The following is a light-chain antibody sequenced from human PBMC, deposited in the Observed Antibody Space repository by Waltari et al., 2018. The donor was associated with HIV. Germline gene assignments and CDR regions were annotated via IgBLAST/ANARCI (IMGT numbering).Light chain of an antibody. CDR1: SSNIGADYD. Sequence: QSVLTPPPSLSGAPGPRVTISCIGTSSNIGADYDVHWYRQVSGAAPKLLIYRTDARPSGVPDRFFGSRSGASASLVINGLQTDDEADYYCQSYDSSLFWVFGGGTKLTVL. CDR2: RTD. V-gene: IGLV1-40*01. CDR3: QSYDSSLFWV. J-gene: IGLJ2*01.